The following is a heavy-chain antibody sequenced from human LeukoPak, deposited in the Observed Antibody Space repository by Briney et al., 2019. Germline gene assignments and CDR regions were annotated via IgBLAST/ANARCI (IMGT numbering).Heavy chain of an antibody. CDR1: GFTFSGYS. CDR3: VRETMYAFDM. V-gene: IGHV3-48*02. CDR2: ISSSSSVL. D-gene: IGHD1-1*01. Sequence: GGSLILSCAASGFTFSGYSMNWVRQAPGKGLEWVSYISSSSSVLHYADSVKGRFTISRDNAKKSLYLQMNSLRDEDTAVYYCVRETMYAFDMWGQGTIVTVSS. J-gene: IGHJ3*02.